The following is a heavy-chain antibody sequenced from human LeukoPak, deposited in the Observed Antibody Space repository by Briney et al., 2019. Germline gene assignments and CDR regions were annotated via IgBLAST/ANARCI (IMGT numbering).Heavy chain of an antibody. CDR2: IYPGDSDT. J-gene: IGHJ4*02. D-gene: IGHD6-13*01. V-gene: IGHV5-51*06. CDR1: GYTFTNYW. CDR3: AIKHDGSWYPPFDY. Sequence: GESLKISCQGSGYTFTNYWIGWVRQMPGKGLAWMGIIYPGDSDTRYSPSFQGQVTISADKSISTAYLQWNSLKASDSAMYYCAIKHDGSWYPPFDYWGQGTLVTVSS.